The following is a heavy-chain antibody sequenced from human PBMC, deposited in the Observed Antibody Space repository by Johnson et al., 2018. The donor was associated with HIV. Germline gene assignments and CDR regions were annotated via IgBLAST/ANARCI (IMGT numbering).Heavy chain of an antibody. Sequence: QVHLVESGGGLIQPGRSLRLSCAASAFAFSSYVMHWVRQAPGKGLEWVAVISYDGSNKYYADFVKGRFTISRDNSKNTLYLQMNSLRAEDTAVYYCARGGVIHDAFDIWGQGTMVTLSS. D-gene: IGHD3-3*01. CDR3: ARGGVIHDAFDI. V-gene: IGHV3-30*04. CDR2: ISYDGSNK. CDR1: AFAFSSYV. J-gene: IGHJ3*02.